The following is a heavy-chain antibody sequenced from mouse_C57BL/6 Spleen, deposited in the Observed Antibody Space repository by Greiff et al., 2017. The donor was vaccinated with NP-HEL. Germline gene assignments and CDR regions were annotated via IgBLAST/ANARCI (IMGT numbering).Heavy chain of an antibody. J-gene: IGHJ2*01. Sequence: QVQLQQPGAELVMPGASVKLSCKASGYTFTSYWMHWVKQRPGQGLEWIGEIDPSDSYTNYNQKFKGKSTLTVDKSSSTAYMQLSSLTSEDSAVYYCARWGSSGYDDWGQGTTRTVSS. CDR3: ARWGSSGYDD. V-gene: IGHV1-69*01. CDR1: GYTFTSYW. CDR2: IDPSDSYT. D-gene: IGHD3-2*02.